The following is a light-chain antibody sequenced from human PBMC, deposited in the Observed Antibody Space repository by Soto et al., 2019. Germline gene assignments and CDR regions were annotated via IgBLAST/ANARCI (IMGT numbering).Light chain of an antibody. J-gene: IGKJ4*01. CDR3: QRYNNCPLT. Sequence: EVVMTQSPSTLSVSPGEGVTISCRASQGISGTLAWYQHKPGQTPRLLIYDTSARDTGVPARFSGSRSGTDFTLTISSLQSEDFAIYYCQRYNNCPLTFGGGTKVESK. CDR1: QGISGT. CDR2: DTS. V-gene: IGKV3-15*01.